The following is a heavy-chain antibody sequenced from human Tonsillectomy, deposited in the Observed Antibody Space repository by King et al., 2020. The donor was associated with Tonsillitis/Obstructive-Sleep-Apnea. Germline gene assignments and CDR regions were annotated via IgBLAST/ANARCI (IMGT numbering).Heavy chain of an antibody. J-gene: IGHJ3*01. Sequence: VQLVESGGDLVQPGGSLRLSCAASGFSFSSYWMHWVRQAPGKGLMWVSRINVDGSSTSYADSVKGRFTISRDNAKNTLYLQLNSLRAEDAAVYYCTFGGGMTNDAFYLWPQGTSLTVSS. V-gene: IGHV3-74*01. D-gene: IGHD3-16*01. CDR2: INVDGSST. CDR1: GFSFSSYW. CDR3: TFGGGMTNDAFYL.